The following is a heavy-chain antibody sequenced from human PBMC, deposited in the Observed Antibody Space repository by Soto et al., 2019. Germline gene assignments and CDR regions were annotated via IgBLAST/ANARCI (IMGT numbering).Heavy chain of an antibody. CDR3: ARFAMVRPNDS. CDR1: GYIFTTYG. D-gene: IGHD3-10*01. Sequence: QVQLVQSGAEVKKPGASVKVSCKASGYIFTTYGISWVRQAPGQGLELMGWISAYNGNTNYAQKFQGRVTMTTDASTNTAYMELRSLRSDDTAVYYCARFAMVRPNDSWGQGTLVTVSS. J-gene: IGHJ4*02. V-gene: IGHV1-18*01. CDR2: ISAYNGNT.